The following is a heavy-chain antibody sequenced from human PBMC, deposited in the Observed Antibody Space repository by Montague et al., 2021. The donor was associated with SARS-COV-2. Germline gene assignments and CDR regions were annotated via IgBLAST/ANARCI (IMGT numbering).Heavy chain of an antibody. V-gene: IGHV3-30*04. CDR1: GFTFSSYA. Sequence: SLRLSCAASGFTFSSYAMHWVRQAPGKGLEWVAVISYDGSNKYYADSVKGRFTISRDNSKNTLYLQMNSLRAEDTAVYYCARAWGAAPLFGYWGQGTLVTVSS. J-gene: IGHJ4*02. D-gene: IGHD6-6*01. CDR3: ARAWGAAPLFGY. CDR2: ISYDGSNK.